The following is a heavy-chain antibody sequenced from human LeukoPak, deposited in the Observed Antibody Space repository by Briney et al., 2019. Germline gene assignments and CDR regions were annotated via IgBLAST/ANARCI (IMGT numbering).Heavy chain of an antibody. D-gene: IGHD3-10*01. Sequence: GGSLRLSCAASGFTFSNYWMTWVRQAPGKGLEWISRIKSKTDGETTNYAEPVRGRFTISRDDSKSAVYLQMNSLKIEDTAVYYCTTDLGTYYHGSQRLIPIDYWGQGTLVTVSS. CDR3: TTDLGTYYHGSQRLIPIDY. CDR1: GFTFSNYW. J-gene: IGHJ4*02. V-gene: IGHV3-15*01. CDR2: IKSKTDGETT.